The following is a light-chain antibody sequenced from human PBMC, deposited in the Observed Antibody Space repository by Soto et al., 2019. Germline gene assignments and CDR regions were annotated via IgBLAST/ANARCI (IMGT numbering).Light chain of an antibody. CDR3: QQSYSTTWT. J-gene: IGKJ1*01. CDR2: AAS. CDR1: QGISTH. Sequence: DIQMTQSQSSLSASVGDRVTITCRASQGISTHLNWYQQKPGKAPKLLIYAASSLQSGVPSRFSGSGSETDFTLTISSLQPEDFATYSCQQSYSTTWTFGQGTKVDIK. V-gene: IGKV1-39*01.